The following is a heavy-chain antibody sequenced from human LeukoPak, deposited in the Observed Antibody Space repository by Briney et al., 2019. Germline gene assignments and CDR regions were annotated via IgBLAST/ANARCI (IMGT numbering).Heavy chain of an antibody. CDR2: INPSGGST. D-gene: IGHD2-15*01. J-gene: IGHJ2*01. Sequence: ASVKVSCKASGYTFTSYYMHWWGQPPAERGEGRVRINPSGGSTTYSQKFQGRVTMTTDTSTSTVYMELSRLRSEDTAVYYGVRGVVAATHPYIEAKDCYLDLWGRGTLVTVSS. CDR3: VRGVVAATHPYIEAKDCYLDL. CDR1: GYTFTSYY. V-gene: IGHV1-46*01.